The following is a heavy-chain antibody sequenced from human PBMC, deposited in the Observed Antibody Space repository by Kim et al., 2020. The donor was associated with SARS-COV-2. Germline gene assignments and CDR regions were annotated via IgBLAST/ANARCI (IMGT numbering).Heavy chain of an antibody. J-gene: IGHJ2*01. CDR1: GFTFSSYA. Sequence: GGFLRLSCAASGFTFSSYAMHWVRQAPGKGLEWVAVISYDGSNKYYADSVKGRFTISRDNSKNTLYLQMNSLRAEDTAVYYCARDHYTVYSYRSNW. CDR2: ISYDGSNK. CDR3: ARDHYTVYSYRSNW. D-gene: IGHD6-13*01. V-gene: IGHV3-33*05.